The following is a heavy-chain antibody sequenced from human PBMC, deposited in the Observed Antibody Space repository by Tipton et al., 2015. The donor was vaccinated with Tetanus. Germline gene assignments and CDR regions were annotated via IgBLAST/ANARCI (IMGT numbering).Heavy chain of an antibody. J-gene: IGHJ4*02. CDR2: IYSGSTRT. V-gene: IGHV3-23*03. CDR3: ARGPYHYGDYYFDY. CDR1: GFTFSNYA. D-gene: IGHD4-17*01. Sequence: SLRLSCAASGFTFSNYAMSWVRQAPGKGLEWVSVIYSGSTRTFYVDSMGGRFIISRDNSKNTLYLQMNNLRPEDTAHYFCARGPYHYGDYYFDYWGRGTLVTVSS.